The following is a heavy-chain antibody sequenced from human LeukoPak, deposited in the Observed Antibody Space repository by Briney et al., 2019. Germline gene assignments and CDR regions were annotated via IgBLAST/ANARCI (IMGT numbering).Heavy chain of an antibody. Sequence: QSGGSLRLSCVASGFTFSNSALSWVRQAPGKGLEWVSDISGSGGSTYYADSVKGRFTISRDNSKNTLYLQMNSLRAEDTAVYYCAKRIQSAMATGYWGQGTLVTVSS. J-gene: IGHJ4*02. CDR3: AKRIQSAMATGY. CDR2: ISGSGGST. CDR1: GFTFSNSA. D-gene: IGHD5-18*01. V-gene: IGHV3-23*01.